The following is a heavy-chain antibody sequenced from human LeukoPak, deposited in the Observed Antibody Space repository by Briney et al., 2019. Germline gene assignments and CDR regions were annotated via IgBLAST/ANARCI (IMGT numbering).Heavy chain of an antibody. CDR2: ISGSGGST. V-gene: IGHV3-23*01. CDR1: GFTFSSYA. D-gene: IGHD6-13*01. J-gene: IGHJ4*02. Sequence: GGSLRLSCAASGFTFSSYAMSWVRQAPGKGLEWVSAISGSGGSTYYADSVRGRFTISRDNSKNTLYLQMNSLRAEDTAVYYCAKTLLNYYSSSSYWGQGTLVTVSS. CDR3: AKTLLNYYSSSSY.